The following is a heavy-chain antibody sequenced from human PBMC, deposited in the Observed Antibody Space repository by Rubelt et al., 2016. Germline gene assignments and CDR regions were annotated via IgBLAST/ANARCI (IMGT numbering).Heavy chain of an antibody. J-gene: IGHJ4*02. CDR2: IKTKPAGGTT. CDR3: TAPLTVQTFDY. CDR1: GFNFSNSW. V-gene: IGHV3-15*07. Sequence: EVQLVESGGGLVKPGGSLRLSCAASGFNFSNSWMNWVRQAPGKGLEWVGRIKTKPAGGTTDYAAPVKGRFLISRDDSTNTVYLQMNSLKTVDTAVYYCTAPLTVQTFDYWGQGTLVTVSS. D-gene: IGHD1-1*01.